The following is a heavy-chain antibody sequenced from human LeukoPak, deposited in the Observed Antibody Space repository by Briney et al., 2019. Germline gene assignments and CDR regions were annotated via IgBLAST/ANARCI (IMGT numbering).Heavy chain of an antibody. D-gene: IGHD5-12*01. CDR3: AKDKSSGGYDFYYGMDV. J-gene: IGHJ6*02. Sequence: GMSLRLSCAASGFTFDDYAMHWVRQAPGKGLEWVSGISWNSGSIGYADSVKGRFTISRDNAKNSLYLQMNSLRAEDTALYYCAKDKSSGGYDFYYGMDVWGQGTTVTVSS. CDR2: ISWNSGSI. V-gene: IGHV3-9*01. CDR1: GFTFDDYA.